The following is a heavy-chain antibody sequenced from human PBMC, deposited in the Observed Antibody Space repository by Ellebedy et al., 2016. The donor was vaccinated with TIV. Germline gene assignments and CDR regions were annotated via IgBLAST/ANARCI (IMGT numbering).Heavy chain of an antibody. V-gene: IGHV4-39*01. CDR2: MSKSGST. CDR1: GASISSSYY. J-gene: IGHJ1*01. Sequence: SETLSLTCTVSGASISSSYYWAWIRQSPGKGLEWIGSMSKSGSTSYNPSLKNRVTISVDTSRSQVSLRLSSVTAADTAVYYCARQTGLDEFLSGWGQGTLVTVSS. CDR3: ARQTGLDEFLSG. D-gene: IGHD3-3*01.